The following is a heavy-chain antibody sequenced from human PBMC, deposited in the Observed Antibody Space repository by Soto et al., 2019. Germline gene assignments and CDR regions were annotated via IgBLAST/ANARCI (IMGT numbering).Heavy chain of an antibody. V-gene: IGHV1-46*01. CDR3: AAAFKSSGYDSR. D-gene: IGHD5-12*01. CDR1: GYTFTTYY. Sequence: GASVKVSCKASGYTFTTYYMHWVRQAPGQGLEWMGIINPSGGSTGYAQKFQGRVTMTRDTSTSTVYMELSSLRSEDTAVYYCAAAFKSSGYDSRWGQGTLVTVSS. J-gene: IGHJ4*02. CDR2: INPSGGST.